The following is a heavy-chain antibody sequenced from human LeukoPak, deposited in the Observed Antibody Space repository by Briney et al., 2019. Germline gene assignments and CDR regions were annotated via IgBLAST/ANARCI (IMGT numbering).Heavy chain of an antibody. CDR1: GFTFSNAW. CDR3: TTPYYDILTGH. CDR2: IKSKTDGGTT. V-gene: IGHV3-15*01. D-gene: IGHD3-9*01. J-gene: IGHJ4*02. Sequence: GGSLRLSCAASGFTFSNAWMSWVRQAPGKGLEWVGRIKSKTDGGTTDYAAPVKGRFTISRDDSKNTLYLQMNRLKTEDTAVYYCTTPYYDILTGHWGQGTLVTVSS.